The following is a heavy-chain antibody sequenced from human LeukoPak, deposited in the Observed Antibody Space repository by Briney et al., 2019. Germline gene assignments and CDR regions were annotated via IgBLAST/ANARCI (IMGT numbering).Heavy chain of an antibody. CDR1: VFTFSSYA. D-gene: IGHD4-17*01. V-gene: IGHV3-23*01. CDR3: AKHKENYGDSCLDDY. J-gene: IGHJ4*02. CDR2: MSGSGDNT. Sequence: PGGSLRLSCAASVFTFSSYAMSWVRQAPGKGLEWVSVMSGSGDNTYCADSVKRRLTISRDNSKNTLYLKMKSLRGEDTAVYYCAKHKENYGDSCLDDYWGQGTLVTVSS.